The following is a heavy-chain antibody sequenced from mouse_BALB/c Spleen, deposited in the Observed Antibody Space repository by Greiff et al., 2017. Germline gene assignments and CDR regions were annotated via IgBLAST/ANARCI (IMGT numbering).Heavy chain of an antibody. V-gene: IGHV2-6-5*01. CDR2: IWGGGST. Sequence: VKLEESGPGLVAPSQSLSITCTVSGFSLTDYGVSWIRQPPGKGLEWLGVIWGGGSTYYNSALKSRLSISKDNSKGQVFLKMNSLQTDDTAMYYCVKHTYDYDRYFDYWGQGTTLTVSA. CDR1: GFSLTDYG. CDR3: VKHTYDYDRYFDY. D-gene: IGHD2-4*01. J-gene: IGHJ2*01.